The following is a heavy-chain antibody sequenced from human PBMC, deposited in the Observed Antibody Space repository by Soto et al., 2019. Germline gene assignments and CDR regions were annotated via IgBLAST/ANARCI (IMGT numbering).Heavy chain of an antibody. Sequence: ASVKASCKASGDTFTSYGISWVRQAPGQGLEWMGWISAYNGNTNDAQKLQGRVTMTTDTSTSTAYMELRSLRSDDTAVYYCAKHARPPDILTGYYVHYGMDVWGQATPVTL. D-gene: IGHD3-9*01. V-gene: IGHV1-18*01. J-gene: IGHJ6*02. CDR2: ISAYNGNT. CDR3: AKHARPPDILTGYYVHYGMDV. CDR1: GDTFTSYG.